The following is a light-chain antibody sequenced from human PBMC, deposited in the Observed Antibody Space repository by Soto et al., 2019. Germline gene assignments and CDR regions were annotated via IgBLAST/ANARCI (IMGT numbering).Light chain of an antibody. CDR1: QSVSSY. J-gene: IGKJ4*01. CDR2: DAS. V-gene: IGKV3-11*01. CDR3: QQRSNWPLT. Sequence: IVLTQSPATLSLSPGERATLSCRASQSVSSYLAWYQQKPGQAPRLLIYDASNRATGIPARFSGSGSGTDFTLTISSLKPEDFAVYYCQQRSNWPLTFGGGTKVDIK.